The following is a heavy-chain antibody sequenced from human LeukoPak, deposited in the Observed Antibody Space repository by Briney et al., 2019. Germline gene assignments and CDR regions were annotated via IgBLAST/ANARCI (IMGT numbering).Heavy chain of an antibody. CDR1: GGSISSSSYY. D-gene: IGHD3-3*01. V-gene: IGHV4-39*02. Sequence: SETLSLTCTVSGGSISSSSYYWGWLRQPPGKGLEWIGSIYYSGSTYYNPSLKSRVTISVDTSKNHFSLKLSSVTAADAAVYYCARNFWSGYYIDYWGQGTLVTVSS. CDR3: ARNFWSGYYIDY. J-gene: IGHJ4*02. CDR2: IYYSGST.